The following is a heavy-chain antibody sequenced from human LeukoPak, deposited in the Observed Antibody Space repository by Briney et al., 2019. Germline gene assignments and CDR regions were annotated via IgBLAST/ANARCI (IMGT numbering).Heavy chain of an antibody. CDR3: ARAPIAAAGRGDY. J-gene: IGHJ4*02. CDR2: IYSGGST. Sequence: GGSLRLSCAASGFTASSNYMSWVRQALGKGLEWVSVIYSGGSTYYADSVKGRFTISRDNSKNTLYLQMNSLRAEDTAVYYCARAPIAAAGRGDYWGQGTLVTVSS. V-gene: IGHV3-53*01. CDR1: GFTASSNY. D-gene: IGHD6-13*01.